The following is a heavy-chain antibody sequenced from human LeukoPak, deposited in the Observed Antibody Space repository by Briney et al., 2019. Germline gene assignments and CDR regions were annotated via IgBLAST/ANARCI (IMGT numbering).Heavy chain of an antibody. J-gene: IGHJ4*02. CDR3: TRRQWTAYAIGDY. CDR2: IYPGDSET. Sequence: ESLKISCKGSGISFTSYWIAWVRQIPGKGLEWMGIIYPGDSETRYNPPFQGQVTISADKSNTTAYLQWSSLKASDTAIYYCTRRQWTAYAIGDYWGQGTLVTVSS. V-gene: IGHV5-51*01. D-gene: IGHD2-8*01. CDR1: GISFTSYW.